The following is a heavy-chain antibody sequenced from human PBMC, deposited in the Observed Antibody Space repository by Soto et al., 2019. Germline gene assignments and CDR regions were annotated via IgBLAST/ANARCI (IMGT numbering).Heavy chain of an antibody. D-gene: IGHD6-19*01. J-gene: IGHJ4*02. Sequence: QVQLVESGGGLVKPGGSLRLSCAASGFTFSDYYMSWIRQAPGKGLEWVSYTSSTSRYTNYADSVKGRFTISRDNAKNLLYLQMDSLTVEDTAVYYCAREGIAVAEPLDYWGQGTLVTVSA. CDR1: GFTFSDYY. CDR2: TSSTSRYT. CDR3: AREGIAVAEPLDY. V-gene: IGHV3-11*06.